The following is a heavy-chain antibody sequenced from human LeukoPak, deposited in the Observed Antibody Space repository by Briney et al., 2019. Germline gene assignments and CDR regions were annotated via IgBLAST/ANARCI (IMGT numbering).Heavy chain of an antibody. V-gene: IGHV3-48*01. CDR2: ISRSSSPI. J-gene: IGHJ4*02. D-gene: IGHD2-2*01. CDR1: GFSFSDYS. Sequence: PGGSLRLSCAASGFSFSDYSMNWVRQAPGKGLEWVSYISRSSSPIYYADSVKGRFTISRDNAKNSLYLQMNSLRAEDTAVYYCARDGDCSSTSCYHYYYLDYWGQGSLVTVSS. CDR3: ARDGDCSSTSCYHYYYLDY.